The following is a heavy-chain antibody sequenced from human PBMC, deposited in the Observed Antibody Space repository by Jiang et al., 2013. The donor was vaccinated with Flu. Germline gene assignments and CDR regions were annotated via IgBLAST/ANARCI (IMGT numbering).Heavy chain of an antibody. CDR1: GYTFTSYY. CDR3: ARERGYYDSSGLPRGAFDI. D-gene: IGHD3-22*01. Sequence: SGAEVKKPGASVKVSCKASGYTFTSYYMHWVRQAPGQGLEWMGIINPSGGSTSYAQKFQGRVTMTRDTSTSTVYMELSSLRSEDTAVYYCARERGYYDSSGLPRGAFDIWGQGTMVTVSS. CDR2: INPSGGST. V-gene: IGHV1-46*01. J-gene: IGHJ3*02.